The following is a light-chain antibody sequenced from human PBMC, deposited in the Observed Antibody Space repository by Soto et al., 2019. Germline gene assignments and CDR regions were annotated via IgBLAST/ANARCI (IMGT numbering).Light chain of an antibody. J-gene: IGKJ5*01. V-gene: IGKV1-5*01. CDR3: QQTDTLPST. Sequence: DIHMTQSPSTLSASVVDIVTITCLASQSISSWLAWYQQKPGKAPKLLIYDASTLQSGVPSRFSGSGSRTDFTLTITSLQPEDIGTYYCQQTDTLPSTFGQGTRLEIK. CDR2: DAS. CDR1: QSISSW.